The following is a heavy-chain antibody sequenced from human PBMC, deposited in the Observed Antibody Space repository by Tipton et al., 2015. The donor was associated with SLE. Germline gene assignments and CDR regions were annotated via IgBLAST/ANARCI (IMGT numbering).Heavy chain of an antibody. CDR2: ISWNSRSI. D-gene: IGHD4-11*01. CDR1: GFRFDDYA. CDR3: TKDATAVTGYMDV. Sequence: SLRLSCTTSGFRFDDYAMHWVRQAPGKGLEWVSGISWNSRSIGYADSVKGRFSISRDNAKSSVYLQLNSLRTEDTALYYCTKDATAVTGYMDVWGQGTTVTVSS. V-gene: IGHV3-9*01. J-gene: IGHJ6*02.